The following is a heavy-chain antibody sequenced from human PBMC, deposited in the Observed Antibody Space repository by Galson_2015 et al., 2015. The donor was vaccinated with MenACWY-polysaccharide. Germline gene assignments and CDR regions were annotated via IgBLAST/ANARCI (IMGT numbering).Heavy chain of an antibody. D-gene: IGHD2-2*01. CDR3: ARTYCSRTTYYGMDV. CDR2: ISYDGSNK. CDR1: GFTFSSYA. Sequence: SLRLSCAASGFTFSSYAIHWVRQAPGKGLEWVAVISYDGSNKYYADSVKGRFTISRDNSKNTMYLQMNSLTAEDTAVYYCARTYCSRTTYYGMDVWGQGTTVTVSS. J-gene: IGHJ6*02. V-gene: IGHV3-30-3*01.